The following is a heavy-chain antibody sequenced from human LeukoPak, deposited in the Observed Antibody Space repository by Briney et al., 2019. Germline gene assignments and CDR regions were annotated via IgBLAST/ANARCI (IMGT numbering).Heavy chain of an antibody. Sequence: GGALRLSCAASGFTFSDDYRSWIRQAPGKGLEWVSYISSSGSTIYYADSVKGRFTISRDNAKNSLYLQMNSLRAEDTAVYYCARSDYGGNWFDPWGQGTLVTVSS. J-gene: IGHJ5*02. V-gene: IGHV3-11*04. CDR2: ISSSGSTI. CDR1: GFTFSDDY. CDR3: ARSDYGGNWFDP. D-gene: IGHD4/OR15-4a*01.